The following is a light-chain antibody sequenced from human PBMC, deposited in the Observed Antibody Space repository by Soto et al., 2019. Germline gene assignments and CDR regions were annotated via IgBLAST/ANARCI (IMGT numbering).Light chain of an antibody. V-gene: IGKV3-20*01. J-gene: IGKJ3*01. CDR1: QSVSSSY. CDR2: GAS. Sequence: EIVLTQSPGTLSLSPGERATLSCRASQSVSSSYLAWYQQKPGQAPRLLIYGASSRATGIPDRFSGSGSGKELPVTNKKPEAEDFSRYLCQQYGWLLNFRPGNKVDCK. CDR3: QQYGWLLN.